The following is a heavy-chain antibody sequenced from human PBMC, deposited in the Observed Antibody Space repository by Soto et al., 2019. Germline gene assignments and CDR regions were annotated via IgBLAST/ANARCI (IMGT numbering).Heavy chain of an antibody. V-gene: IGHV4-30-2*01. J-gene: IGHJ4*02. CDR2: INHLETT. CDR1: GASITYGGYS. D-gene: IGHD1-26*01. CDR3: ARGGGSDSFDY. Sequence: SETLSLTCTVSGASITYGGYSWSWIRQTPGKGLEWIGYINHLETTFYNPSFESRLSLSIDRAKNQFSPNLNSMSAAARAVYFCARGGGSDSFDYWGQGILVTVSS.